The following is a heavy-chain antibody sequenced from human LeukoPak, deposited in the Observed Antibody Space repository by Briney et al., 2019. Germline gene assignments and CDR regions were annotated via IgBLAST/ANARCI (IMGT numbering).Heavy chain of an antibody. V-gene: IGHV4-59*11. CDR2: ISYSGIT. CDR3: ARDQLGYVDY. D-gene: IGHD7-27*01. J-gene: IGHJ4*02. Sequence: SETLSLTCTVSGASISSHYWSWIRQSPGKGLEWIGYISYSGITNYNPSLKSRVTISVDTSKNQFSLKLSSVTAADTAVYYCARDQLGYVDYWGQGTLVTVSS. CDR1: GASISSHY.